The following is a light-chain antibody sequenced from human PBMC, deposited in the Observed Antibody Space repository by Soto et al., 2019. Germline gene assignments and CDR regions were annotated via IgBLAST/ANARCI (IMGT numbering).Light chain of an antibody. CDR3: QQTFTTPCS. CDR2: GTS. CDR1: QSIIRY. Sequence: DIQMTQSPSSLSASVGDSVTITCRASQSIIRYLNWYQQKPGKAPKLLIYGTSSLQSGVPSRFSGSGSGTDFTLTISTRQPEEFATYYCQQTFTTPCSFGKGTELETK. V-gene: IGKV1-39*01. J-gene: IGKJ2*04.